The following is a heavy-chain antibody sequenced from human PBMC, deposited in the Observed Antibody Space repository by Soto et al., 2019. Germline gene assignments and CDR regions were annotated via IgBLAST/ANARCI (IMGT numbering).Heavy chain of an antibody. J-gene: IGHJ4*02. V-gene: IGHV3-21*01. CDR2: ISKSDYT. D-gene: IGHD2-2*01. CDR3: ARQDSIIIPAVSDF. Sequence: XESLSLSCTVSGFAFNNYGINWVRQAPGQGLEWVSSISKSDYTYYSDSVKGRFTISRDNAKNSVSLQMNTLRVEDTAVYYCARQDSIIIPAVSDFWGQGTLVTVSS. CDR1: GFAFNNYG.